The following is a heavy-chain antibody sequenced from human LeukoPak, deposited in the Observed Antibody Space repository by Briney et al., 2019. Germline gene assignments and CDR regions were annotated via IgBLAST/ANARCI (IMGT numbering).Heavy chain of an antibody. CDR3: AGRMDSSGYYSLTYYYYGMDV. D-gene: IGHD3-22*01. CDR1: GGSISSGGYY. CDR2: IYYSGST. Sequence: PSETLSLTCTVSGGSISSGGYYWSWIRQHPGKGLEWIGYIYYSGSTYYNPSLKSRVTISVDTSKNQFSLKLSSVTAADTAVYYCAGRMDSSGYYSLTYYYYGMDVWGQGTTVTVSS. J-gene: IGHJ6*02. V-gene: IGHV4-31*03.